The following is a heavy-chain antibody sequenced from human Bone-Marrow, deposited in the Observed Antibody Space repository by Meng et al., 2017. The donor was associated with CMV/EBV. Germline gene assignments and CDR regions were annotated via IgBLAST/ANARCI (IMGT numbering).Heavy chain of an antibody. Sequence: GESLKISCAASGFTFSSYAMHRVRQAPGTGLGWVAVISYDGSNKYYADSVKGRFTISSDNSKNTLYLQMNSLRAEDTAVYYCAKVFTGYTLIGYGMDVWGQGTMVTVSS. D-gene: IGHD1-1*01. CDR1: GFTFSSYA. CDR2: ISYDGSNK. J-gene: IGHJ6*02. V-gene: IGHV3-30-3*01. CDR3: AKVFTGYTLIGYGMDV.